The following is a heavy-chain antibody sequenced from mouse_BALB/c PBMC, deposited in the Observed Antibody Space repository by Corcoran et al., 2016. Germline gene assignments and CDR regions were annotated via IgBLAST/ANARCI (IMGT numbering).Heavy chain of an antibody. CDR2: INTYTGEP. D-gene: IGHD3-2*01. J-gene: IGHJ2*01. V-gene: IGHV9-3-1*01. Sequence: QIQLVQSGPELKKPGETVKISCKASGYTFTNYGMNWVKQAPGKGLKWMGWINTYTGEPTYADDFKGRFAFSLETSASTAYLQINNLKNEDTATYCCSTDSSGYVNFDYWGQGTTLTVSS. CDR3: STDSSGYVNFDY. CDR1: GYTFTNYG.